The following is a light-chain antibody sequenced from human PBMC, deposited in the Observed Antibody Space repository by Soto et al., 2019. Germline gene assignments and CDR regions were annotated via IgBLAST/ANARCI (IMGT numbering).Light chain of an antibody. Sequence: DIQMTQSPSTLSASVGERVTITCRASQSVSNWLAWYQQKPGKAPNLLIYDVSSLESGVPSRFSGSGSGTEFILTISSLQPDDFATYYCQQYDSYSPWPFGQGTKVDIK. CDR1: QSVSNW. V-gene: IGKV1-5*01. J-gene: IGKJ1*01. CDR2: DVS. CDR3: QQYDSYSPWP.